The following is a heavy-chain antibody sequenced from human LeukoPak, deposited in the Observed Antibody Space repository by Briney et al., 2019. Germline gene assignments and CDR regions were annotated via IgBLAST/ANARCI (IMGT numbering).Heavy chain of an antibody. Sequence: SETLSLTRTVSGGSISSYYWSWIRQHAGKGLEWLGRIYTSGSTNYNPSLKSRVTMSVDTSRNQFSLKLSSVTAADTAVYYCAGETTSGWYLGTYYFDYWGQGTLVTVSS. J-gene: IGHJ4*02. CDR2: IYTSGST. CDR3: AGETTSGWYLGTYYFDY. V-gene: IGHV4-4*07. D-gene: IGHD6-19*01. CDR1: GGSISSYY.